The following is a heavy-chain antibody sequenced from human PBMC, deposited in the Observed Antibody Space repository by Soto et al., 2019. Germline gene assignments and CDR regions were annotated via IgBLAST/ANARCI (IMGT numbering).Heavy chain of an antibody. CDR2: ITSSSVT. V-gene: IGHV3-48*01. J-gene: IGHJ5*02. Sequence: EVQLVESGGGLVQPGGSLRLSCAASGFTFSTHSMNWVRQAPGKGLEWISYITSSSVTMYADSVKGRFTISRDNAKNSLYRKVNSLRAKDTGVYFCVGEGGSHLISWAQGPLVPVSS. CDR3: VGEGGSHLIS. D-gene: IGHD2-15*01. CDR1: GFTFSTHS.